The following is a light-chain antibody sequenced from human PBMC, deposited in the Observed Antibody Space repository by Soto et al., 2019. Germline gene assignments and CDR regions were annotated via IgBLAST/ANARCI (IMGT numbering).Light chain of an antibody. J-gene: IGKJ4*01. CDR3: MQGTHWPLT. V-gene: IGKV2-30*02. Sequence: DVVMTQSPLSLPVTLGQPASISCRSSQSLVHSDGNTYLSWFQQRPGQSPRRLIFEVTGRDSGVPDRFSGSGSDTDFTLHISRVEAEDVGLFYCMQGTHWPLTFGGGTKV. CDR1: QSLVHSDGNTY. CDR2: EVT.